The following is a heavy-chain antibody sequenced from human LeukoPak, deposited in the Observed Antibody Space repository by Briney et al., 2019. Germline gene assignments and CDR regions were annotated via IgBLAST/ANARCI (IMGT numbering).Heavy chain of an antibody. V-gene: IGHV1-69*13. CDR1: GGTFSSYA. CDR2: IIPMFGTG. Sequence: SVKVSCKASGGTFSSYAISWVRQAPGQGLEWMGGIIPMFGTGNNAQKFQGRVTITADESTSTAYMELSSLRSEDTAVYYCARKTLGPEDYWGQGTLVTVSS. CDR3: ARKTLGPEDY. J-gene: IGHJ4*02.